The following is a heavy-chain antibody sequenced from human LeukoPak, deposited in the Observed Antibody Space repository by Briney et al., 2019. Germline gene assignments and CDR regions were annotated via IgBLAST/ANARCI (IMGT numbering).Heavy chain of an antibody. Sequence: SETLSLTCAVSGVSFDDYYWSWVRRTPGKGLEWIGEINHSGYTNDSPSLKSRVTLSIDTSRKQFSLNLRSVTVADAGIYYCTRMTTGHDYWGQGTLVTVSS. J-gene: IGHJ4*02. CDR3: TRMTTGHDY. CDR1: GVSFDDYY. CDR2: INHSGYT. V-gene: IGHV4-34*01. D-gene: IGHD4-17*01.